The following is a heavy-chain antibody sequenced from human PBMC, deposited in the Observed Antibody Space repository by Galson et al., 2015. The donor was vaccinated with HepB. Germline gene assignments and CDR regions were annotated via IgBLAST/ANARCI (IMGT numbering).Heavy chain of an antibody. J-gene: IGHJ4*02. Sequence: SLRLSCAASGFTFSNYAMSWVRQAPGKGLEWVSAISGSGGDTYYADSVKGRFTISRDNSKNTLYLRMNSLRAEDTAVYFCAKDHVSGSIYGSEYLDYWGQGTLVTVSS. V-gene: IGHV3-23*01. CDR3: AKDHVSGSIYGSEYLDY. D-gene: IGHD5-18*01. CDR2: ISGSGGDT. CDR1: GFTFSNYA.